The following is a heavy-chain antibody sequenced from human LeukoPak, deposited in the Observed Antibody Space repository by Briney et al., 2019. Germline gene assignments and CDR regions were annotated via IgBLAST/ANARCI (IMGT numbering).Heavy chain of an antibody. V-gene: IGHV1-69*13. D-gene: IGHD3-22*01. Sequence: GASVKVSCKASGGTFSSYAISWVRQAPGQELEWMGGIIPIFGTANYAQKFQGRVTITADESTSTAYMELSSLRSEDTAVYYCARDLGLYDSSPDYWGQGTLVTVSS. J-gene: IGHJ4*02. CDR3: ARDLGLYDSSPDY. CDR1: GGTFSSYA. CDR2: IIPIFGTA.